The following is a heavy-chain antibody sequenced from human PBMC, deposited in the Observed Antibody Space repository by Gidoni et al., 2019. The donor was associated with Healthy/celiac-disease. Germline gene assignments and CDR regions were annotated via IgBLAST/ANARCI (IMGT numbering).Heavy chain of an antibody. Sequence: QLQLQESGPGLVKPSETLSLTCTVSGGSISSSSYYWGWIRQPPGKGLEWIGSIYYSGSTYYNPSLKSRVTISVDTSKNQFSLKLSSVTAADTAVYYCARSKWLLLNLFDYWDQGTLVTVSS. CDR1: GGSISSSSYY. J-gene: IGHJ4*02. D-gene: IGHD3-22*01. CDR2: IYYSGST. V-gene: IGHV4-39*01. CDR3: ARSKWLLLNLFDY.